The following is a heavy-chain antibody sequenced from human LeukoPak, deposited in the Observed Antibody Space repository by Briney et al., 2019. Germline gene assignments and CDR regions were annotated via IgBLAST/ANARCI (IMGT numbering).Heavy chain of an antibody. J-gene: IGHJ6*03. CDR2: INPSGGST. D-gene: IGHD6-13*01. CDR1: GYTFTSYY. Sequence: ASVKVSCKASGYTFTSYYMHWVRQAPGQGLEWMGIINPSGGSTSYAQKFQGRVTMTRDMSTSTVYMELSSLRSEDTAVYYCARDPLRRDSSSWYVNYYYYYMDVWGKGTTVTVSS. CDR3: ARDPLRRDSSSWYVNYYYYYMDV. V-gene: IGHV1-46*01.